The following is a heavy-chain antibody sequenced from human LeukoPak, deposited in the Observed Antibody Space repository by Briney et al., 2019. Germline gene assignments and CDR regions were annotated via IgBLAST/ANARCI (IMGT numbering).Heavy chain of an antibody. CDR1: GGSISSGGYS. CDR2: IYHSGST. D-gene: IGHD3-22*01. V-gene: IGHV4-30-2*01. Sequence: SETLSLTCAVPGGSISSGGYSWSWIRQPPGKGLEWIGYIYHSGSTYYNPSLKSRVTISVDRSKNQFSLKLSSVTAADTAEYYCARVVVVIGRGYGYYFDYWGQGTLVTVSS. CDR3: ARVVVVIGRGYGYYFDY. J-gene: IGHJ4*02.